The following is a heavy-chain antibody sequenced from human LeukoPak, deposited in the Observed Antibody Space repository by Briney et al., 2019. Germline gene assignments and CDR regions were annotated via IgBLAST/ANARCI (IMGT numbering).Heavy chain of an antibody. CDR1: GFTFSSYA. CDR3: ARRAGAYTHPYDY. D-gene: IGHD3-16*01. CDR2: ISYDGSNK. Sequence: GGSLRLSCAASGFTFSSYAMHWVRQAPGKGLEWVAVISYDGSNKYYADSVKGRFTISRDNSKNTLYLQMNSLRAEDTAVYYCARRAGAYTHPYDYWGQGTLVTVS. V-gene: IGHV3-30*04. J-gene: IGHJ4*02.